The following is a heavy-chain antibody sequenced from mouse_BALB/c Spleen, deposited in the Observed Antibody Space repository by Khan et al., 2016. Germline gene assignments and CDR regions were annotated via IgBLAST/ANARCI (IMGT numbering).Heavy chain of an antibody. V-gene: IGHV4-1*02. J-gene: IGHJ1*01. CDR1: GFDFSRYW. Sequence: EVKLLESGGGLVQPGGSLKLSCAASGFDFSRYWMSWVRQAPGKGLEWIGEINPDSSTINYTPSLKDKFIISRDNAKNTLYLQMSKVRSEDTALDYCARRYYYGRYFDVWGAGTTVTVSS. CDR2: INPDSSTI. CDR3: ARRYYYGRYFDV. D-gene: IGHD1-1*01.